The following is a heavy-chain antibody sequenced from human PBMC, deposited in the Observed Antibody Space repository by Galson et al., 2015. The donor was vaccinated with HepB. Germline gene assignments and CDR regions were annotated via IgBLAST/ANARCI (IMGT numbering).Heavy chain of an antibody. CDR3: ATRGVVVVTATSDY. Sequence: SLRLSCAASGFTFSSYGMHWVRQAPGKGLEWVAVISYDGSNKYYADSVKGRFTISRDNSKNTLYLQMNSLRAEDTAVYYCATRGVVVVTATSDYWGQGTLVTVSS. CDR1: GFTFSSYG. J-gene: IGHJ4*02. CDR2: ISYDGSNK. D-gene: IGHD2-21*02. V-gene: IGHV3-30*03.